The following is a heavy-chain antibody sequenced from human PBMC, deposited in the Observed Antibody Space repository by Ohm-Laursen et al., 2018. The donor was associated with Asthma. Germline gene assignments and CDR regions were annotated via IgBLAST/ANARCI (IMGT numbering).Heavy chain of an antibody. CDR3: AKDGGFNYGYGFHY. D-gene: IGHD5-18*01. CDR2: ISATSGSI. V-gene: IGHV3-23*01. J-gene: IGHJ4*02. CDR1: GFIISNYA. Sequence: SLRLSCTASGFIISNYAMSWVRQAPGKGLEWVSSISATSGSIYYADSVKGRFTISRDNSKNTLDLQMNSLGAEDTAVYYCAKDGGFNYGYGFHYWGQGTLVTVSS.